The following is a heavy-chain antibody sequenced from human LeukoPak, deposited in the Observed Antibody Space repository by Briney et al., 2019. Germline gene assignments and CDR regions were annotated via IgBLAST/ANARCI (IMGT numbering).Heavy chain of an antibody. CDR3: ARHPPMTTALFDY. CDR1: GGSFSSTNYY. J-gene: IGHJ4*02. CDR2: IFYSGST. Sequence: SETLSLTCTVSGGSFSSTNYYWGWIRRPPGKGLEWIGSIFYSGSTYYNPSLKSRVTISVDTSKNHISLRMSSVTAADTAVYYCARHPPMTTALFDYWGQGTLVTVSS. V-gene: IGHV4-39*01. D-gene: IGHD4-17*01.